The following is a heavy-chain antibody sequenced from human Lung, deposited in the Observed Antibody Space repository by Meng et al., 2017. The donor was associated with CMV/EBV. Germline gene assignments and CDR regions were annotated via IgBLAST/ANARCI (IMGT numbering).Heavy chain of an antibody. J-gene: IGHJ4*02. Sequence: QELGPVTWKPSGTRSLTCAFSGVSISISTWWSWVRQPPGKGLEWIVESYNSGGTNYTPSVRGRVTISLDKSKNQFSLTLRSVTAADTAVYYCARDPYATGWAGWGQGTLVTVSS. D-gene: IGHD6-19*01. CDR2: SYNSGGT. CDR3: ARDPYATGWAG. CDR1: GVSISISTW. V-gene: IGHV4-4*02.